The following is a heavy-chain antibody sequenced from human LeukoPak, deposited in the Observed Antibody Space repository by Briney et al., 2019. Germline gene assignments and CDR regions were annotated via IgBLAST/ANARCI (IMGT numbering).Heavy chain of an antibody. CDR1: GGSISSYY. CDR3: ARGYYYDSSGYLLGGYYGMDV. V-gene: IGHV4-59*08. Sequence: SETLSLTCTVSGGSISSYYWSWIRQPPGKGLEWIGYIYYSGSTNYNPSLKSRVTISVDTSKNQFSLKLRSVTAADTAVYYCARGYYYDSSGYLLGGYYGMDVWGQGTTVTVSS. CDR2: IYYSGST. D-gene: IGHD3-22*01. J-gene: IGHJ6*02.